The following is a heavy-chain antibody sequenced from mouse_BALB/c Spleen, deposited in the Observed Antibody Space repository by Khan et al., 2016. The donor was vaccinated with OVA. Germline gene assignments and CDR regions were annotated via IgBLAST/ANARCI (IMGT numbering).Heavy chain of an antibody. Sequence: EVQLQESGAELVKPGASVKLSCTASGLNIKDTYMHWVKQRPEQGLEWIGRIDPANGTTKYDPKFQGKATITAVTSSNTAYLQLSSLTSEDTTVYYFARNGGYYYAMGDWGQGTSVTVSS. D-gene: IGHD1-1*01. CDR2: IDPANGTT. J-gene: IGHJ4*01. V-gene: IGHV14-3*02. CDR1: GLNIKDTY. CDR3: ARNGGYYYAMGD.